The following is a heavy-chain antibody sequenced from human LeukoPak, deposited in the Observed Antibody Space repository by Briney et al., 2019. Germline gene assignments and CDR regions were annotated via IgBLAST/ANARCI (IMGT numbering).Heavy chain of an antibody. J-gene: IGHJ6*02. D-gene: IGHD2-15*01. CDR2: ISYDESDK. V-gene: IGHV3-30*18. CDR1: GFTFSNYG. Sequence: GGSLRLSCAASGFTFSNYGMHWVRQAPGKGLEWVAVISYDESDKYFADSVKGRFTISRDNSKNTLYLQMNSLRPEDTAVYYCAKGVVAATNAAYYGMDVWGQGTTVTVSS. CDR3: AKGVVAATNAAYYGMDV.